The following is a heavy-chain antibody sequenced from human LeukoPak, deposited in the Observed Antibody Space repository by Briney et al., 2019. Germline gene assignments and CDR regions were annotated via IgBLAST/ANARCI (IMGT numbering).Heavy chain of an antibody. J-gene: IGHJ4*02. CDR2: INPNSGGT. CDR1: GYTFTGYY. D-gene: IGHD6-25*01. V-gene: IGHV1-2*02. Sequence: ASVKVSCKASGYTFTGYYMHWVRQAPGQGLEWMGWINPNSGGTNYAQKFQGRVTMTRDTSISTAYMELSRLRSDDTDVYYCARYFRGRLKSYYFDYWGQGTLVTVSS. CDR3: ARYFRGRLKSYYFDY.